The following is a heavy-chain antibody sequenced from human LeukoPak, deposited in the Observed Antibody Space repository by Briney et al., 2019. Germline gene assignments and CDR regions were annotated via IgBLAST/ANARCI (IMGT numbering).Heavy chain of an antibody. CDR2: INSDGSST. D-gene: IGHD6-19*01. CDR1: GFTFDDFA. J-gene: IGHJ6*02. CDR3: ARDRDSSGWYYYYGMDV. Sequence: GGSLRLSCAASGFTFDDFAMHWVRQAPGKGLVWVSRINSDGSSTSYADSVKGRFTISRDNAKNTLYLQMNSLRAEDTAVYYCARDRDSSGWYYYYGMDVWGQGTAVTVSS. V-gene: IGHV3-74*01.